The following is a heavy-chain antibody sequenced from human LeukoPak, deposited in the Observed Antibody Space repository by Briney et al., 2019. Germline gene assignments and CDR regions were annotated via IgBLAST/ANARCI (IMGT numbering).Heavy chain of an antibody. J-gene: IGHJ4*02. Sequence: ASVKVSCKASGGTFSSYAISWVRQAPGRGLEWMGRIIPILGIANYAQKFQGRVTITADKSTSTAYMELSSLRSEDTAVYYCARDSSSQWGYFDYWGQGTLVTVSS. CDR3: ARDSSSQWGYFDY. CDR1: GGTFSSYA. D-gene: IGHD6-13*01. CDR2: IIPILGIA. V-gene: IGHV1-69*04.